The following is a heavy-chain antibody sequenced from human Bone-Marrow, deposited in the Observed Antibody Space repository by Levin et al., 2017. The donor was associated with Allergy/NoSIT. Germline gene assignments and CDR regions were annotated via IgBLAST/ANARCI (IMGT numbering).Heavy chain of an antibody. J-gene: IGHJ4*02. CDR3: VIETFDY. CDR1: GFTFSSYA. Sequence: GESLKISCSASGFTFSSYAMHWVRQAPGKGLEYVSAISSNGGSTYYADSVKGRFTFSRDNSKNTLYLQMSSLRAEDTAVYDCVIETFDYWGQGTLVNVSS. V-gene: IGHV3-64D*06. CDR2: ISSNGGST.